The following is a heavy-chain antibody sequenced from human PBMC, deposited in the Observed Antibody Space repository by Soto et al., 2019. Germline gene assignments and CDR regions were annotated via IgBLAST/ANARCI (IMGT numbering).Heavy chain of an antibody. Sequence: SETLSLTCTVSGGSISSYNWNWVRQPPGKGLEWIGYIYLSGSTNYNPSLKSRVTISVDTSKNQFSLKLTSVTDADTAVYYCARTPDIWGQGTMVTVSS. CDR2: IYLSGST. CDR1: GGSISSYN. CDR3: ARTPDI. V-gene: IGHV4-59*01. J-gene: IGHJ3*02.